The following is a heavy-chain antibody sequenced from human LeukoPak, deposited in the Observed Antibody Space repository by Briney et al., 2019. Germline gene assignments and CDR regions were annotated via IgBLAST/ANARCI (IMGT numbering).Heavy chain of an antibody. CDR2: MNPNSGNT. CDR3: ARGSPSLRYSGYENFDY. J-gene: IGHJ4*02. V-gene: IGHV1-8*01. D-gene: IGHD5-12*01. Sequence: ASVKVSCKASGYTFTSYDINWVRQATGQGLEWTGWMNPNSGNTGYAQKFQGRVTMTRNTSISTAYMELSSLRSEDTAVYYCARGSPSLRYSGYENFDYWGQGTLVTVSS. CDR1: GYTFTSYD.